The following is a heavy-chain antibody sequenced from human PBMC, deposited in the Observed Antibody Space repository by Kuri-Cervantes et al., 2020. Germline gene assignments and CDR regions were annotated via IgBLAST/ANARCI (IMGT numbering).Heavy chain of an antibody. CDR3: ARIPPLRWGLGDAFDI. J-gene: IGHJ3*02. V-gene: IGHV2-5*05. CDR2: IYWDDDK. D-gene: IGHD4-23*01. CDR1: GFSLSTSGVG. Sequence: SGPTLVKPTQTLTLTCTFSGFSLSTSGVGVGWIRQPPGKALEWLALIYWDDDKRCGPSLKSRLTITKDTSKNQVVLTMTNMDPVDTATYYCARIPPLRWGLGDAFDIWGQGTMVTVSS.